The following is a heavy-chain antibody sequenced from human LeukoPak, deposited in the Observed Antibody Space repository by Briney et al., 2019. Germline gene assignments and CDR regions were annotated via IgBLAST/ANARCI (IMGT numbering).Heavy chain of an antibody. CDR2: IRYDGNNK. CDR3: AKGGPHEYYYDSSGYYRMRPSPQFDY. D-gene: IGHD3-22*01. V-gene: IGHV3-30*02. J-gene: IGHJ4*02. CDR1: GFTFSSYG. Sequence: GGSLRLSCAASGFTFSSYGMHWVRQAPGKGLEWVAFIRYDGNNKYYADSVKGRFTISRDNSKNTLYLQMNSLRAEDTAVYYCAKGGPHEYYYDSSGYYRMRPSPQFDYWGQGTLVTVSS.